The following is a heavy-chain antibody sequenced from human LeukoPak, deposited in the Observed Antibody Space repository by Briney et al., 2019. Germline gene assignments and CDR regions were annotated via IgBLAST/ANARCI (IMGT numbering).Heavy chain of an antibody. D-gene: IGHD6-19*01. Sequence: SETLSLTCAVSGGSMSGRYWSWIRQPPGKGLEWIANWRYDGSPNYTPSLESRATISLDTSKNLFSLRLTSVTAADTAVYYCVVTQKWLAFDYWGQGILVTVSS. CDR2: WRYDGSP. CDR3: VVTQKWLAFDY. V-gene: IGHV4-59*08. J-gene: IGHJ4*02. CDR1: GGSMSGRY.